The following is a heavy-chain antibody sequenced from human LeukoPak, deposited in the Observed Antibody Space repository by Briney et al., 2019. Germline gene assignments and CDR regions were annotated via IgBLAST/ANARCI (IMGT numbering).Heavy chain of an antibody. CDR2: IKQDGSEK. CDR3: AREDDWNYEDY. V-gene: IGHV3-7*01. Sequence: PGGSLRLSCAASGFTFSSYWMSWVRQAPGKGLEWVANIKQDGSEKYYVNSVKSRFTISRDNAKNSLYLQMNSLRAEDTAIYYCAREDDWNYEDYWGQGTLVTVSS. J-gene: IGHJ4*02. CDR1: GFTFSSYW. D-gene: IGHD1-7*01.